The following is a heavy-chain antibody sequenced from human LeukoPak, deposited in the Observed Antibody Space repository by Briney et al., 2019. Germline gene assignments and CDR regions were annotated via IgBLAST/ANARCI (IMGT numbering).Heavy chain of an antibody. Sequence: VASVKVSCKASGGTFSSYAISWVRQAPGQGLEWMGGIIPIFGTANYAQKFQGRVTITADESTSTAYMELSSLRSEDTAVYYCASATAPTYYYDSSGYVHFDYWGQGTLVTVSS. CDR1: GGTFSSYA. CDR2: IIPIFGTA. V-gene: IGHV1-69*13. CDR3: ASATAPTYYYDSSGYVHFDY. J-gene: IGHJ4*02. D-gene: IGHD3-22*01.